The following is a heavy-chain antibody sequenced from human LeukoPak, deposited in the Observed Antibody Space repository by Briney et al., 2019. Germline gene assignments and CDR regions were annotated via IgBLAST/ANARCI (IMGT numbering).Heavy chain of an antibody. CDR3: ASGPYPAAGTDHQFDY. CDR1: GASTSSYY. J-gene: IGHJ4*02. Sequence: PSETLSLTCTVSGASTSSYYWSWIRQPPGKGLEWIGYIYYRGSTNYNPSLKSRVTISVDTSKNQFSLKLSSVTAADTAVYYCASGPYPAAGTDHQFDYWGQGTLVTVSS. D-gene: IGHD6-13*01. CDR2: IYYRGST. V-gene: IGHV4-59*01.